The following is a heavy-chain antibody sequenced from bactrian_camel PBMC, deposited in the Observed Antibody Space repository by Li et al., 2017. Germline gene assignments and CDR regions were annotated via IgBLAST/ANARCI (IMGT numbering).Heavy chain of an antibody. D-gene: IGHD2*01. CDR2: IDNTGSK. CDR1: IFRYSIHC. J-gene: IGHJ4*01. Sequence: HVQLVESGGGSVQAGGALRLSCAASIFRYSIHCMAWFRQVPGKPREGVAAIDNTGSKIYADSVKGRFTISKDNDRNTLYLQMNGLKLEDAAIYYCANGPGSGGYCSTNEEKYVRWGQGTQVTVS. V-gene: IGHV3S53*01. CDR3: ANGPGSGGYCSTNEEKYVR.